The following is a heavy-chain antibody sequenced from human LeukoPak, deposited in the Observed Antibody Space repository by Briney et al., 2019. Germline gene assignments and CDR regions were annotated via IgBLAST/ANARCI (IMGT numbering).Heavy chain of an antibody. D-gene: IGHD1-14*01. V-gene: IGHV4-59*12. CDR2: IYYSGST. CDR3: ARGRRVGLAMDV. J-gene: IGHJ6*04. Sequence: SETLSLTCTVSGGSISSYYWSWIRQPPGKGLEWIGYIYYSGSTNYNPSLKSRVTISVDTSKNQFSLKLSSVTAADTAVYYCARGRRVGLAMDVWGKGTTVTVSS. CDR1: GGSISSYY.